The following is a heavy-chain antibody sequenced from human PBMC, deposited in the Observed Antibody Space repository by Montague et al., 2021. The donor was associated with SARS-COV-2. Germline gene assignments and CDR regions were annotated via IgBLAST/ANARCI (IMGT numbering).Heavy chain of an antibody. CDR1: GGSFSGYY. CDR2: INHSGST. CDR3: AIPMVRGFSRAFDI. J-gene: IGHJ3*02. D-gene: IGHD3-10*01. V-gene: IGHV4-34*01. Sequence: SETLSLTCAVYGGSFSGYYWSWIRQPPGKGLEWIGEINHSGSTNXNPSLKGRVTISVDTSKNQFSLKLSSVTAADTAVYYCAIPMVRGFSRAFDIWGQGTMVTVSS.